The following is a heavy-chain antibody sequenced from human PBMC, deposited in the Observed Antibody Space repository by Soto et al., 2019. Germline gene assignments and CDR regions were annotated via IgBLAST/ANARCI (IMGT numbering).Heavy chain of an antibody. J-gene: IGHJ4*02. Sequence: EVQLLESGGGLVQPGGSLRLSCAASGFTFSNFVMSWVRQAPGKGMEWVSHIIVSDGRIYYSDSVKVRFTISRDNSKNTLYLQMNSLRAEDTAVYYCAKGGVATADFDSWGQGTLVTVSS. CDR3: AKGGVATADFDS. D-gene: IGHD5-12*01. CDR1: GFTFSNFV. V-gene: IGHV3-23*01. CDR2: IIVSDGRI.